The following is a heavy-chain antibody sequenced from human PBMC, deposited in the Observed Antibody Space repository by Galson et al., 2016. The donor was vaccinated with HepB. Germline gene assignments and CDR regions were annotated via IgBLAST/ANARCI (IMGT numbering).Heavy chain of an antibody. Sequence: SLRLSCAASGFIFDGHAMHWVRQPPGKGLKWVSGVNWNSGDIRYADSVKGRFTISRDNAKNSLYLQINSLRPEDTALYYCAKDKALRYFEYMDFWGQGTAVTVSS. CDR2: VNWNSGDI. J-gene: IGHJ6*02. CDR3: AKDKALRYFEYMDF. CDR1: GFIFDGHA. D-gene: IGHD3-9*01. V-gene: IGHV3-9*01.